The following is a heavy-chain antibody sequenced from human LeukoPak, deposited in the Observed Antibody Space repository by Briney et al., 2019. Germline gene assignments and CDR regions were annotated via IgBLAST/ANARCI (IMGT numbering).Heavy chain of an antibody. CDR2: INPSGDST. J-gene: IGHJ5*02. CDR3: ARAVYCSGGSCYHNWFDP. V-gene: IGHV1-46*01. Sequence: ASVKVSCKASGYTFTSYNMYWVRQAPGQGLEWMGIINPSGDSTNYAQKFQGRVTMTRDMSTSTVYMELSSLRSEDTAVYYCARAVYCSGGSCYHNWFDPWGQGTLVTVSS. D-gene: IGHD2-15*01. CDR1: GYTFTSYN.